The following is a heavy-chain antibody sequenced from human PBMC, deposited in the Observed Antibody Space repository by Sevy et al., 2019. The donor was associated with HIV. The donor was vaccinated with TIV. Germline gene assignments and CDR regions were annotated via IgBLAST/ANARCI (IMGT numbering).Heavy chain of an antibody. CDR2: ISYDGSNK. J-gene: IGHJ4*02. CDR3: ARAMVYASHFYFDY. D-gene: IGHD2-8*01. CDR1: GFTFSSYA. V-gene: IGHV3-30-3*01. Sequence: GGSLRLSCAASGFTFSSYAMHWVRQAPGKGLEWVAVISYDGSNKYYADSVKGRFTISRDNSKNRLYLQMNSLRAEDTAVYYCARAMVYASHFYFDYWGQGTLVTVSS.